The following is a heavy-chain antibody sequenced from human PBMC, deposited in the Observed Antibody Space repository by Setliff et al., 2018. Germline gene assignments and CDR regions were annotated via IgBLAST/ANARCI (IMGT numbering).Heavy chain of an antibody. V-gene: IGHV3-33*08. CDR2: IWDDGGNK. Sequence: LRLSCAASGFTFSSYRMHWVRQAPGKGLEWVAVIWDDGGNKYHADSVKGRFTISRDNAKNSLYLQMNSLRPEDTAVYYCARTCSGSGCYAGLESWGQGTPVTVSS. CDR3: ARTCSGSGCYAGLES. J-gene: IGHJ4*02. D-gene: IGHD2-15*01. CDR1: GFTFSSYR.